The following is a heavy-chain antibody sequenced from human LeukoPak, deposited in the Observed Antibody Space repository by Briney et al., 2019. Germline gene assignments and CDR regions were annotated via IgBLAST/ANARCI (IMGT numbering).Heavy chain of an antibody. D-gene: IGHD3-22*01. J-gene: IGHJ1*01. CDR3: AKGDIYDSSGYYYPQYFQH. CDR2: IWYDGSYK. CDR1: GFSFSNYG. V-gene: IGHV3-33*06. Sequence: GGSLRLSCAASGFSFSNYGMHGVRQAPGKGLEGGAVIWYDGSYKYYSDSVKGRFTISRDNAKKTLYLQMNSLRADDTAVYYCAKGDIYDSSGYYYPQYFQHWGQGTLVTVSS.